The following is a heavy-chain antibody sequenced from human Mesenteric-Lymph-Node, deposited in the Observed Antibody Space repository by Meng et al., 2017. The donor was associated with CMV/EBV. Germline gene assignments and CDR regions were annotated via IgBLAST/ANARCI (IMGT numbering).Heavy chain of an antibody. CDR3: AKDIGYCSSISCYITTTGPNRAHYYYGMDV. D-gene: IGHD2-2*02. J-gene: IGHJ6*02. CDR1: GFTFDDYA. V-gene: IGHV3-9*01. CDR2: ISWNSNTI. Sequence: GGSLRLSCAASGFTFDDYAVHWVRQAPGKGLEWVSGISWNSNTIGYADSVKGRFTISRDNAKNSLYLQMNSLRAEDTALYYCAKDIGYCSSISCYITTTGPNRAHYYYGMDVWGQGTTVTVSS.